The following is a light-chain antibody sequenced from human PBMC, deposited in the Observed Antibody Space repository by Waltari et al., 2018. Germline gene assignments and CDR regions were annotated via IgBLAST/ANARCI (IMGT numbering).Light chain of an antibody. CDR1: SSDVGGYNY. V-gene: IGLV2-14*03. CDR2: DVS. Sequence: QSALPQPASVSGAPGQSITISCTGTSSDVGGYNYVSWYQHPPGKAPKLMIYDVSNRPAGVSNRFSGSKSGNTASLTISGLQAEDEADYYCSSYISSSTLELFGGGTSLTVL. J-gene: IGLJ2*01. CDR3: SSYISSSTLEL.